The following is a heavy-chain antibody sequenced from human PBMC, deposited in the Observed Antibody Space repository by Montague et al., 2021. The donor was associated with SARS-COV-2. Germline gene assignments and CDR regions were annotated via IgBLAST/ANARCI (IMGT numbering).Heavy chain of an antibody. J-gene: IGHJ6*02. D-gene: IGHD2-2*02. V-gene: IGHV3-74*01. Sequence: SLRLSCAASGFTFSSYWMHWVRQAPGKGLVWVSRINSDGSSTGYADSVKGRFTISRGNAKNTLYLQMNSLRAEDTAVYYCARDQPIVVVPAAIRGYYYYGMAVWGQGTTVTVSS. CDR3: ARDQPIVVVPAAIRGYYYYGMAV. CDR2: INSDGSST. CDR1: GFTFSSYW.